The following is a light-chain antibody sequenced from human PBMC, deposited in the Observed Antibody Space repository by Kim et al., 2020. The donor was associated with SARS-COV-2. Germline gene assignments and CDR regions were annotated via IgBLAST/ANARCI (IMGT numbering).Light chain of an antibody. V-gene: IGLV2-23*02. CDR1: SSDVGNFNL. CDR3: CSYAGDSAWV. Sequence: QSALTQPASLSESPGQSITISCTGTSSDVGNFNLVSWYQQHPHKAPKLMIYEVNKRPSGVSIRFSGSKSGNTASLTISGLQAEDEADYFCCSYAGDSAWVFGGGTKLTFL. CDR2: EVN. J-gene: IGLJ3*02.